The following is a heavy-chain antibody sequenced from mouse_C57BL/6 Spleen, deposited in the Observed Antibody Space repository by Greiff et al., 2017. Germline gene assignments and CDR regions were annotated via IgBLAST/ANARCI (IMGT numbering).Heavy chain of an antibody. D-gene: IGHD2-2*01. J-gene: IGHJ2*01. V-gene: IGHV1-59*01. CDR1: GYTFTSYW. CDR3: ARASFYYGYDFDY. CDR2: IDPSDSYT. Sequence: VQLQQPGAELVRPGTSVKLSCKASGYTFTSYWMHWVKQRPGQGLEWIGVIDPSDSYTNYNQKFKGKATLTVDTSSSTAYMQLSSLTSEDSAVYYCARASFYYGYDFDYWGQGTTLTVSS.